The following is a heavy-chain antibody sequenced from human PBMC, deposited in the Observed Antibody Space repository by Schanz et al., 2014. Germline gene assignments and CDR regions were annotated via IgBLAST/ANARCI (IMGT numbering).Heavy chain of an antibody. J-gene: IGHJ4*02. CDR1: GFNFANHA. V-gene: IGHV3-30*18. CDR3: EKDLHSNSGNYYSYYFDY. CDR2: ISSDGSKK. D-gene: IGHD3-10*01. Sequence: QVQLVESGGGVVQPERSLRLSCAASGFNFANHAIHWVRQGQGNGLQWVAVISSDGSKKLYADSVKARFTISRDNSKISESQQMDSLKTENTSVYDYEKDLHSNSGNYYSYYFDYWGPGALVTVSS.